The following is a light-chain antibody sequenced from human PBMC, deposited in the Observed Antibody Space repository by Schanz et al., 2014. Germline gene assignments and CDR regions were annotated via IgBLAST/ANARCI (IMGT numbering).Light chain of an antibody. CDR3: CSYAGSGLYV. Sequence: SALTQPASVSGSPGQSITVSCTGTSSDVGSYNLVSWYQQHPGKAPKLMIYEDTQRPSGVSNRFSGSKSGNTASLTISGLQAEDEADYYCCSYAGSGLYVFGTGTKLTVL. V-gene: IGLV2-23*01. J-gene: IGLJ1*01. CDR1: SSDVGSYNL. CDR2: EDT.